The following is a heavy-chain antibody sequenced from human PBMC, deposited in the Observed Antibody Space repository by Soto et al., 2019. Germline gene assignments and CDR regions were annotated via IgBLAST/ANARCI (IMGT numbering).Heavy chain of an antibody. CDR1: GFTFSSYW. CDR3: AKGGGYGDYDLFDY. V-gene: IGHV3-74*01. CDR2: INSDGSST. Sequence: GGSLRLSCAASGFTFSSYWMHWVRQAPGKGLVWVSRINSDGSSTSYADSVKGRFTISRDNAKNTLYLQMNSLRAEDTAVYYCAKGGGYGDYDLFDYWGQGTLVTVSS. J-gene: IGHJ4*02. D-gene: IGHD4-17*01.